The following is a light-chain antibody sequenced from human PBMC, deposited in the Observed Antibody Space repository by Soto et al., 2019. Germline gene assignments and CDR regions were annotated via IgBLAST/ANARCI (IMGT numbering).Light chain of an antibody. V-gene: IGLV1-44*01. CDR3: AAWDGSLKGYV. J-gene: IGLJ1*01. CDR2: RNN. CDR1: SSNIGSNT. Sequence: QSVLTQPPSTSGTPGQRVTISCSGSSSNIGSNTVNWYQHLPGTAPKLLIYRNNQRPSGVPDRFSGSKSSTSASLAISGLQSEDEADYYCAAWDGSLKGYVFATGTKLTVL.